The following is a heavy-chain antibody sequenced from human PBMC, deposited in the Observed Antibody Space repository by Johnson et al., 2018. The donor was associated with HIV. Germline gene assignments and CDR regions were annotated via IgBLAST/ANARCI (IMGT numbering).Heavy chain of an antibody. CDR1: GFTFSNFG. CDR3: ARAVGISWVVNDAFDI. V-gene: IGHV3-33*01. D-gene: IGHD2-15*01. J-gene: IGHJ3*02. CDR2: IWYDGSNK. Sequence: VQLVESGGGVVQPGRSLRLSCAASGFTFSNFGMHWVRQAPGKGLEWVAVIWYDGSNKYYADSVKGRFTISRDNSKSTLYLQMNSLRAEDMALYYCARAVGISWVVNDAFDIWGQGTMVTVSS.